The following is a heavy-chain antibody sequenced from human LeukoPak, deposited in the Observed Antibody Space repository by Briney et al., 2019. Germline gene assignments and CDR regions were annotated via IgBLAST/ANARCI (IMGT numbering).Heavy chain of an antibody. V-gene: IGHV4-4*07. CDR1: GGSISGYY. CDR3: AREREDMVRVFDY. J-gene: IGHJ4*02. D-gene: IGHD3-10*01. CDR2: IYTTGST. Sequence: SETLSLTCTVSGGSISGYYWDWIRQPAGKGLEWIGRIYTTGSTNHSPSLKSRVSMSMDTSKNQFSLNLNSVTAADTAVYYCAREREDMVRVFDYWGQGTLVTVSS.